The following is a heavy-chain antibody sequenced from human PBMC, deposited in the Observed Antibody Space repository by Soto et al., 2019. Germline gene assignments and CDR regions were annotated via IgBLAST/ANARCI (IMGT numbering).Heavy chain of an antibody. D-gene: IGHD2-21*01. CDR3: AHIIIWGDAFDI. J-gene: IGHJ3*02. CDR2: IYWADDK. CDR1: GFSLSTSGVG. Sequence: QITLRESGPPLVKPTQTLTLTCTFSGFSLSTSGVGVGWIRQPPGKALEWLALIYWADDKRYSPSLKSRLTITTDTSKNQVVLTMTNMDPVDTATYYCAHIIIWGDAFDIWGQGTMVTVSS. V-gene: IGHV2-5*02.